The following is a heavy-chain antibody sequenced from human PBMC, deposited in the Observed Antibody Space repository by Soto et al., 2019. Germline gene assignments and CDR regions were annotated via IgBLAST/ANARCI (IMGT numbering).Heavy chain of an antibody. V-gene: IGHV4-59*01. Sequence: QVQLQESGPGLVKPSETRSPPCTFSGGSPLSYYGAWIRQPPGKGLEWMGYVYYNGDTNYNPSLKSRVTISVDASKNQFSLKLTSVTPADTAVYYCARGHGHGGSSFDFWGQGTLVTVSS. CDR3: ARGHGHGGSSFDF. J-gene: IGHJ4*02. CDR1: GGSPLSYY. D-gene: IGHD3-10*01. CDR2: VYYNGDT.